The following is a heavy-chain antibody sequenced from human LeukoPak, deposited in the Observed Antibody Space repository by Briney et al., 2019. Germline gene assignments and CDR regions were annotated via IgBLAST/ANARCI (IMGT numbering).Heavy chain of an antibody. CDR3: VRDPLRVNYFDP. D-gene: IGHD5-24*01. CDR1: GGSISSYY. CDR2: IYYSGST. V-gene: IGHV4-39*07. J-gene: IGHJ5*02. Sequence: SETLSLTCTVSGGSISSYYWSWIRQPPGKGLEWIGSIYYSGSTYYNPSLKSRVTISVDTSKNQFSLKLSSVTAADTAVYYCVRDPLRVNYFDPWGQGTLVTVSS.